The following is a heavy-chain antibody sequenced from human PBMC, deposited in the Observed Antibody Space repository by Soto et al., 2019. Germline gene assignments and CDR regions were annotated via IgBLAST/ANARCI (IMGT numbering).Heavy chain of an antibody. CDR1: GFTFNSYA. CDR2: ISSYGADT. Sequence: EVQLVESGGTLVQPGGSLRLSCSASGFTFNSYAMHWVRQAPGKGLEFVSAISSYGADTYYADSVKGRFAISRDNSKNTLYLQMISLRAEDTALYYCVKEGYMRSDWYGQFDYWGQGALVTVSS. D-gene: IGHD6-19*01. CDR3: VKEGYMRSDWYGQFDY. J-gene: IGHJ4*02. V-gene: IGHV3-64D*06.